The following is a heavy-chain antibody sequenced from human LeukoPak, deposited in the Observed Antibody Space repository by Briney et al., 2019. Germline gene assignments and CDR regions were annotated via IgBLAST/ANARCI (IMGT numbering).Heavy chain of an antibody. CDR3: AKAYYDSSHFDY. J-gene: IGHJ4*02. CDR2: ISYDGSNK. D-gene: IGHD3-22*01. V-gene: IGHV3-30*18. CDR1: GFTFSSCV. Sequence: GGSLRLSCAASGFTFSSCVMHWVRQAPGKGLEWVAVISYDGSNKYYADSVKGRFTISRDNSKNTLYLQMNSLRAEDTAVYYCAKAYYDSSHFDYWGQGTLVTVSS.